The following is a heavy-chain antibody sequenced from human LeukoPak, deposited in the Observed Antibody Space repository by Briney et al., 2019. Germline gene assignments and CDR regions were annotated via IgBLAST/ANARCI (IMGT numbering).Heavy chain of an antibody. CDR3: AKDLTYTSQGGSDS. Sequence: GGSLRLSCAASGFTVGSNYMSWVRQAPGKGLEWVSVIYSGGSTYYADSVKGRFTISRDNSKNTLYLQMNSLRAEDTALYFCAKDLTYTSQGGSDSWGQGTLVIVSS. D-gene: IGHD3-16*01. CDR2: IYSGGST. V-gene: IGHV3-53*05. J-gene: IGHJ4*02. CDR1: GFTVGSNY.